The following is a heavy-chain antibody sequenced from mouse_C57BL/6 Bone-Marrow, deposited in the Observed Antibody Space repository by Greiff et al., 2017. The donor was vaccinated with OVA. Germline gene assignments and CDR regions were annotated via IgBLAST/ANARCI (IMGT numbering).Heavy chain of an antibody. D-gene: IGHD1-1*01. CDR3: ASLIYDGSSLYAMDY. J-gene: IGHJ4*01. CDR1: GYAFTNYL. CDR2: INPGSGGT. V-gene: IGHV1-54*01. Sequence: VHLVESGAELVRPGTSVKVSCKASGYAFTNYLIEWVKQRPGQGLEWIGVINPGSGGTNYNEKFKGKATLTVDKSSSTAYMQLSSLTSEDSAVYVCASLIYDGSSLYAMDYWGQGTSVTVSS.